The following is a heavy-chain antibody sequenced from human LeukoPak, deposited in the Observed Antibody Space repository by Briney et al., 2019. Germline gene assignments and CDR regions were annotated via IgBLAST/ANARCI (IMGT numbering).Heavy chain of an antibody. V-gene: IGHV4-30-4*01. CDR1: GGSISTGDYC. Sequence: SETLSLTCTVSGGSISTGDYCWSWIRQPPGKGLEWIGYIYYSGSTYYNPSLKSRLTISIDTSKNQFSLKLSSVTAADTAVYYCARAPRHNYYDSSGYIDYWGQGTLVTVSS. CDR2: IYYSGST. CDR3: ARAPRHNYYDSSGYIDY. J-gene: IGHJ4*02. D-gene: IGHD3-22*01.